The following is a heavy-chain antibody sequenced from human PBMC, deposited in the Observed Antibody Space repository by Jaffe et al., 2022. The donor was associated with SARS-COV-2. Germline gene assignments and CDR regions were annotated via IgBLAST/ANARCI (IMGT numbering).Heavy chain of an antibody. V-gene: IGHV3-7*01. Sequence: EVQLVESGGGVVQPGGSLRLSCAASGVTFSSYWMSWVRQAPGKGLEWVANIKEDGSEKYYVDSVKGRFTISRDNARNSVSLQMNSLRAEDTAVYYCARDLRGSGYYYYYMDVWGKGTTVTVSS. CDR2: IKEDGSEK. D-gene: IGHD3-10*01. CDR1: GVTFSSYW. J-gene: IGHJ6*03. CDR3: ARDLRGSGYYYYYMDV.